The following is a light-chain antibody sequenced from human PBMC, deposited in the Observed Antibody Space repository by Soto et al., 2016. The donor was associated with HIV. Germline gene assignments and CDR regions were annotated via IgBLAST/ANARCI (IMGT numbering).Light chain of an antibody. V-gene: IGLV3-21*03. Sequence: SYVLTQPPSLSVAPRKTARITCGGDNVESKSVQWYQQKPGQAPVLVVYDDADRPSGIPERFSGPNSGNTATLTISGVEAGDEADYYCQVWDVSSDLVVFGGGTKLTVL. J-gene: IGLJ2*01. CDR1: NVESKS. CDR3: QVWDVSSDLVV. CDR2: DDA.